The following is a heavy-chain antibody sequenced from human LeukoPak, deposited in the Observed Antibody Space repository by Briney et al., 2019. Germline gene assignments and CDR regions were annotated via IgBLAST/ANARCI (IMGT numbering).Heavy chain of an antibody. CDR3: ARGRLEVYTFDI. CDR1: GGSFSGYY. CDR2: MHYSGAT. Sequence: SETLSLTCAVYGGSFSGYYWSWIRRPPGKELEWIGEMHYSGATNYNPSLKSRVTTSADTPKNQFSLRLSSVTAADTAVYYCARGRLEVYTFDIWGQGTMVTVSS. D-gene: IGHD2-8*02. J-gene: IGHJ3*02. V-gene: IGHV4-34*01.